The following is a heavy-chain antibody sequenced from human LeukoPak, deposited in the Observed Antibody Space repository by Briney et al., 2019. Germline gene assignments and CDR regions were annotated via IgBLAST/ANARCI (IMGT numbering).Heavy chain of an antibody. Sequence: SVKVSCKASGGTFSSYAISWVLQAPGQGLEWMGGIIPIFGTANYAQKFQGRVTITTDESTSTAYMELSSLRSEDTAVYCCARYYDSSGYSGWAFDIWGQGTMVTVSS. D-gene: IGHD3-22*01. V-gene: IGHV1-69*05. CDR3: ARYYDSSGYSGWAFDI. J-gene: IGHJ3*02. CDR2: IIPIFGTA. CDR1: GGTFSSYA.